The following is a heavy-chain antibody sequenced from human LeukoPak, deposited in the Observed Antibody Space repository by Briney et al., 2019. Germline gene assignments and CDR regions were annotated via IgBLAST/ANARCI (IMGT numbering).Heavy chain of an antibody. CDR3: ARVHSSRDY. Sequence: PSETLSLTCAVYGGSFSGYYWSWIRQPPGKGLEWIGEINHSGSTNYNPSLESRVTISVDTSKNQFSLKLSSVTAADTAVYYYARVHSSRDYWGQGTLVTVSS. CDR2: INHSGST. J-gene: IGHJ4*02. CDR1: GGSFSGYY. V-gene: IGHV4-34*01. D-gene: IGHD6-13*01.